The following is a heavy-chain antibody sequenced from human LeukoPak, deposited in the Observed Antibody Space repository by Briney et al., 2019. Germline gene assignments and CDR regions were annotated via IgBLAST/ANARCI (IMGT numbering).Heavy chain of an antibody. V-gene: IGHV3-23*01. J-gene: IGHJ4*02. CDR1: GFTFSSCA. D-gene: IGHD2-2*01. CDR3: ARHPEPGYCSSTSCHESYFDY. CDR2: ISGSGGRP. Sequence: GGSLRLSCAASGFTFSSCAMSWVRQAPGKGLEWVSAISGSGGRPYYADSVKGRFTISRDNSKNTLYLQMNSRRAEDTAVYYCARHPEPGYCSSTSCHESYFDYWGQGTLVTVSS.